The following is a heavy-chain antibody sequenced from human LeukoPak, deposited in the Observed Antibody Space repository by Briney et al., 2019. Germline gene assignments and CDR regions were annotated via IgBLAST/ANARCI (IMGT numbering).Heavy chain of an antibody. CDR1: GFTFSSYA. CDR2: ISGSGGST. Sequence: GGSLRLSCAASGFTFSSYAMSWVRQAPGKGLEWVSAISGSGGSTYYADSVKGRFTISRDNSKNTLYLQMSSLRAEDTAVYYCAKVHDFWSGYYIDYWGQGTLVTVSS. J-gene: IGHJ4*02. D-gene: IGHD3-3*01. V-gene: IGHV3-23*01. CDR3: AKVHDFWSGYYIDY.